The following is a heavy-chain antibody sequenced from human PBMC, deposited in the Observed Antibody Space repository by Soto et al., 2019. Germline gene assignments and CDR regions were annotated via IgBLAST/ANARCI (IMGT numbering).Heavy chain of an antibody. J-gene: IGHJ6*02. Sequence: SSVKVSCKASGGTFSSYAISWVRQAPGQGLEWMGGIIPIFGTANYAQKFQGRVTITADESTSTAYMELSSLRSEDTAVYYCARGTYHLNDFYSGMDVWGRGTTVTVCS. CDR2: IIPIFGTA. V-gene: IGHV1-69*13. CDR3: ARGTYHLNDFYSGMDV. CDR1: GGTFSSYA. D-gene: IGHD1-1*01.